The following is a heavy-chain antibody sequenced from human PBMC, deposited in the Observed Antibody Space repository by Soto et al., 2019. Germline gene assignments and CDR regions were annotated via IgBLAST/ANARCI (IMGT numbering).Heavy chain of an antibody. Sequence: QVQLVESGGGVVQPGRSLRLSCAASGFTFSSYGMHWVRQAPGKGLEWVAVISYDGSNKYYADSVKGRFTISRDNSKNTLYQQMNSLRAEDTAVYYCAKAASALARPLRMDVWGQGTTVTVSS. CDR1: GFTFSSYG. V-gene: IGHV3-30*18. CDR3: AKAASALARPLRMDV. CDR2: ISYDGSNK. J-gene: IGHJ6*02. D-gene: IGHD6-6*01.